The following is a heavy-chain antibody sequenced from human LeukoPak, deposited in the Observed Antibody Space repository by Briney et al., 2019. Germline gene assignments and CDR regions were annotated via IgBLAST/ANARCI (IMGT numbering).Heavy chain of an antibody. J-gene: IGHJ5*02. V-gene: IGHV4-34*01. CDR2: INHSGST. CDR3: ARGLIVGVPAARASWFDP. CDR1: GGSSRGYY. Sequence: SETLSLTCAVYGGSSRGYYWNWLWIRQSPGKGLEWIGEINHSGSTNYNPSLKSRVTIAVDTSKNQFSLKLSSVTAADTAVYYCARGLIVGVPAARASWFDPWGQGTLVTVSS. D-gene: IGHD2-2*01.